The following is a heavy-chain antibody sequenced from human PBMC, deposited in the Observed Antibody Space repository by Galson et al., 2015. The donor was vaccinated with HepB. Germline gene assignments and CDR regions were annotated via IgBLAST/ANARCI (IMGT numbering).Heavy chain of an antibody. CDR1: GFTFSSYG. V-gene: IGHV3-30*18. D-gene: IGHD6-13*01. J-gene: IGHJ4*02. CDR2: ISYDGSNK. CDR3: AKETFAGYSSSWYEDY. Sequence: SLRLSCAASGFTFSSYGMHWVRQAPGKGLEWVAVISYDGSNKYYADSVKGRFTISRDNSKNTLYLQMNSLRAEDTAVYYCAKETFAGYSSSWYEDYWGQGTLVTVSS.